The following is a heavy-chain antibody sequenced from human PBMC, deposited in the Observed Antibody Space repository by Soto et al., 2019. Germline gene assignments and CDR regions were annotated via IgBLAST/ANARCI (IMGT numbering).Heavy chain of an antibody. CDR3: ASRAVATTIWDSMIFAY. CDR2: ISGSGDST. CDR1: GFTFNTYA. D-gene: IGHD2-21*02. Sequence: VQLWESGGGLVQPGGSLRLSCAASGFTFNTYAMTWVRQAPGKGLEWVSAISGSGDSTDYADSVKGRFTISRDNSKNTVYLQLISLSAEDTAVYFCASRAVATTIWDSMIFAYWGQGTLVTVAS. V-gene: IGHV3-23*01. J-gene: IGHJ4*02.